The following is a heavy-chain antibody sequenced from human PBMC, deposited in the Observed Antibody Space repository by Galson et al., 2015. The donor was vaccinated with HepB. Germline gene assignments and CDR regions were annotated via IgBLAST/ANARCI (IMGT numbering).Heavy chain of an antibody. CDR2: INAGNGNT. D-gene: IGHD4-17*01. CDR1: GYTFTSYA. Sequence: SVKVSCKASGYTFTSYAMHWVRQAPGQRLEWMGWINAGNGNTKYSQKFQGRVTITRDTSASTAYMELSSLRSEDTAVYYCAREYRYGVHYYYYGMDVWGQGTTVTVSS. V-gene: IGHV1-3*01. CDR3: AREYRYGVHYYYYGMDV. J-gene: IGHJ6*02.